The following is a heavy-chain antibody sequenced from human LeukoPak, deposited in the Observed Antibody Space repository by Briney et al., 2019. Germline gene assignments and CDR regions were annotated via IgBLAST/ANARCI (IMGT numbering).Heavy chain of an antibody. D-gene: IGHD3-3*01. CDR2: ISYDGSNK. CDR1: GFTFSSYA. V-gene: IGHV3-30*04. Sequence: GRSLRLSCAASGFTFSSYAMHWVRQAPGKGLEWVAVISYDGSNKYYADSVKGRFTISRDNSKNTLYLQMNSLRAEDTAVYYCAKGETTFWSGHYNYWGQGTLVTVSS. J-gene: IGHJ4*02. CDR3: AKGETTFWSGHYNY.